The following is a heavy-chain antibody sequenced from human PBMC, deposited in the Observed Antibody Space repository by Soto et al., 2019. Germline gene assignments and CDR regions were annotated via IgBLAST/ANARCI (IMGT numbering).Heavy chain of an antibody. D-gene: IGHD3-22*01. CDR1: GFTFSNAW. Sequence: GGSLRLSCAASGFTFSNAWMSWVRQAPGKGLEWVGRIKSKTDGGTTDYAAPVKGRFTISRDDSKNTLYLQMNSLKTEDTAVYYCTTDPSTHYYDSSGYYDYWGQGTLVTVSS. J-gene: IGHJ4*02. CDR2: IKSKTDGGTT. CDR3: TTDPSTHYYDSSGYYDY. V-gene: IGHV3-15*01.